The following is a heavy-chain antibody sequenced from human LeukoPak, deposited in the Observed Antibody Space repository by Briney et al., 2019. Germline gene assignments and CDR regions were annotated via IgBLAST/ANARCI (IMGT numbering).Heavy chain of an antibody. CDR2: IIPIFGTA. CDR1: GGTFSSYA. Sequence: SVKVSCKASGGTFSSYAISWVRQAPGQGLEWMGGIIPIFGTANYAQKFQGRVTITADESTSTAYMELSSLRSEDTGVYYCARTLELKDRWFDPWGQGTLVTVSS. J-gene: IGHJ5*02. D-gene: IGHD1-7*01. V-gene: IGHV1-69*13. CDR3: ARTLELKDRWFDP.